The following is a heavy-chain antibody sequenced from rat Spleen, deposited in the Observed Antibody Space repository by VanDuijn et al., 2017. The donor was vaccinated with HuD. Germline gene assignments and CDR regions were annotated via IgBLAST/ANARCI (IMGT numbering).Heavy chain of an antibody. V-gene: IGHV5-29*01. J-gene: IGHJ2*01. Sequence: EVQLVESGGGLVQPGRSLKLSCAASGFTFSNYGMAWVRQAPTKGLEWVATINYDGSSTYYRDSVKGRFTISRDNAKSTLYLQMDSLRSEDTATYYCARRHYGYTDYFDYWGQGVMVTVSS. D-gene: IGHD1-9*01. CDR2: INYDGSST. CDR1: GFTFSNYG. CDR3: ARRHYGYTDYFDY.